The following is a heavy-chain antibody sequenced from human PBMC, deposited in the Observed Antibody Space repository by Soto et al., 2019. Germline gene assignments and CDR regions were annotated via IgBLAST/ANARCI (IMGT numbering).Heavy chain of an antibody. CDR2: IHYSGST. V-gene: IGHV4-31*03. CDR3: ARVPGP. J-gene: IGHJ5*02. CDR1: DGSISNGGYY. Sequence: SQIQSLTNTVSDGSISNGGYYWSWIHQHPGKGLEWIGYIHYSGSTYYNPSLKSRVTISVDTSKNQFSLKLSSVNAAETAVYYCARVPGPCGQGTLVSVSS. D-gene: IGHD2-2*01.